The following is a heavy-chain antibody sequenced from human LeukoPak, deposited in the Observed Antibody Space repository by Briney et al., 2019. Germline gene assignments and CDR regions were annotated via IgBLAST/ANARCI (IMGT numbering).Heavy chain of an antibody. CDR1: GGSISSGSYY. V-gene: IGHV4-61*02. CDR3: AREVLLGRDYFDY. J-gene: IGHJ4*02. Sequence: PSETLSLTCTVSGGSISSGSYYWSWIRQPAGKGLEWIGRIYTTGSTNYNPSFKSRVTISVDASKNQFSLKLSSVTAADTAVYYCAREVLLGRDYFDYWGQGTLVTVSS. D-gene: IGHD7-27*01. CDR2: IYTTGST.